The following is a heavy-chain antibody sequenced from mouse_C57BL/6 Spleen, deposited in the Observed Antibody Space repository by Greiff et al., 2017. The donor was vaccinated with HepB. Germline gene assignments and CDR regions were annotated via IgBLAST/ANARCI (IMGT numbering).Heavy chain of an antibody. Sequence: VQLQQPGAELVKPGASVKLSCKASGYTFTSYWMQWVKQRPGQGLEWIGEIDPSDSYTNYNQKFKGKATLTVDTSSSTAYMQLSSLTSEDSAVYYCAITGTNDYWGQGTTLTVSS. CDR3: AITGTNDY. J-gene: IGHJ2*01. D-gene: IGHD4-1*01. V-gene: IGHV1-50*01. CDR1: GYTFTSYW. CDR2: IDPSDSYT.